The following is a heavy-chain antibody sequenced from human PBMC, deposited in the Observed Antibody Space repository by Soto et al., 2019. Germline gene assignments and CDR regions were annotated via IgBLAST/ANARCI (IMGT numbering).Heavy chain of an antibody. CDR2: IIPIFGTA. D-gene: IGHD3-10*01. V-gene: IGHV1-69*13. CDR3: VKNSGWFHA. CDR1: GGTFSSYA. Sequence: SVKVSCKASGGTFSSYAISWVRQAPGQGLEWMGGIIPIFGTANYAQKFQGRVTITADESKSTLFLQMESLGADDTAIYYCVKNSGWFHAWGQGALVTVSS. J-gene: IGHJ5*02.